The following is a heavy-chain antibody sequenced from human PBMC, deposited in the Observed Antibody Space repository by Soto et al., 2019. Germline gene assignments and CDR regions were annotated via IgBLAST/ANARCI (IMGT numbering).Heavy chain of an antibody. Sequence: QVQLVQSGAEVKKPGSSVKVSCKASGGTFSSYSISWVRQAPGQGLEWMGRIIPIVGIANDAQKFQGRVTITADKSTSTAYMGLSSLRSEDTAVYYCAREYGDHGYWYFDLWGRGTLVTVSS. D-gene: IGHD4-17*01. J-gene: IGHJ2*01. CDR3: AREYGDHGYWYFDL. CDR2: IIPIVGIA. CDR1: GGTFSSYS. V-gene: IGHV1-69*02.